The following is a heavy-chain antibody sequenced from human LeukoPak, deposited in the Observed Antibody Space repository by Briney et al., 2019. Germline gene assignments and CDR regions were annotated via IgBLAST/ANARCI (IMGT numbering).Heavy chain of an antibody. Sequence: ASVKVSCKASGYTFTGYYMHWVRQAPGQGLEWMGWINPNSGGTNYAQKFQGRVTMTRDTSISTAYMELSRLRSEDTAVYYCARVGYSSSSHDAFDIWGQGTMVTVSS. V-gene: IGHV1-2*02. J-gene: IGHJ3*02. CDR1: GYTFTGYY. CDR3: ARVGYSSSSHDAFDI. CDR2: INPNSGGT. D-gene: IGHD6-6*01.